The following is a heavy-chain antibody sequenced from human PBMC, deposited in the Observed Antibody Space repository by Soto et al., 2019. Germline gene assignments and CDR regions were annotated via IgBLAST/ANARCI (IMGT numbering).Heavy chain of an antibody. D-gene: IGHD2-2*01. J-gene: IGHJ4*02. CDR1: GFSISSDSY. CDR3: GHLKTDTEVTPAPPLFDS. CDR2: LSHSGRT. V-gene: IGHV4-38-2*01. Sequence: SETLSLTCAVSGFSISSDSYWGWMRQSPGKGLEWIGTLSHSGRTFYNPSLRSRVTISADTTKNQFSLSLTSVTAADTAVYYCGHLKTDTEVTPAPPLFDSWGQGTLVTVSS.